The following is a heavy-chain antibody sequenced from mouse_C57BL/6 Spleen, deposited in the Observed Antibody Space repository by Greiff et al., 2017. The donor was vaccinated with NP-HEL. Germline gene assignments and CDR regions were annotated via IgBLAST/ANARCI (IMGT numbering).Heavy chain of an antibody. J-gene: IGHJ2*01. CDR1: GYTFTSYW. Sequence: QVQLQQPGAEVVRPGSSVKLSCKASGYTFTSYWMDWVKQRPGQGLEWIGNIYPSDSETHYNQKFKDKATLTVDKSSSTAYMQLSSLTSEDSAVYYCARGNSFDYWGQGTTLTVAS. CDR3: ARGNSFDY. CDR2: IYPSDSET. V-gene: IGHV1-61*01.